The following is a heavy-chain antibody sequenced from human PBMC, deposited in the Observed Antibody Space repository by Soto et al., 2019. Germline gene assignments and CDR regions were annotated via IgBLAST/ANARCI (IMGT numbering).Heavy chain of an antibody. Sequence: EVKLLESGGGLVMPGGSLRLSCIASGFSFSTYSMNWVRQAPGKGLEWVSSIRRSGDYTYYADSLKGRFTISRDNAKNSLSLQMISLRAEDTAVYYCARSTSLGGMDVWGQGTTVTVSS. CDR3: ARSTSLGGMDV. J-gene: IGHJ6*02. D-gene: IGHD1-1*01. CDR1: GFSFSTYS. V-gene: IGHV3-21*01. CDR2: IRRSGDYT.